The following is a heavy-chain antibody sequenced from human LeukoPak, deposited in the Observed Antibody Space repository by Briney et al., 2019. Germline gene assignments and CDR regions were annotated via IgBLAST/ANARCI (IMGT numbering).Heavy chain of an antibody. Sequence: SETLSLTCAVYGGSFSGYYWSWIRQPPGKGLEWIGEINHSGSTNYNPSLKSRVTISVDTSKNQFSLKLSSVTAADTAVYYCARLSAYSSSWYRYYYYMDVWGKGNPGHRLL. CDR3: ARLSAYSSSWYRYYYYMDV. V-gene: IGHV4-34*01. J-gene: IGHJ6*03. D-gene: IGHD6-13*01. CDR2: INHSGST. CDR1: GGSFSGYY.